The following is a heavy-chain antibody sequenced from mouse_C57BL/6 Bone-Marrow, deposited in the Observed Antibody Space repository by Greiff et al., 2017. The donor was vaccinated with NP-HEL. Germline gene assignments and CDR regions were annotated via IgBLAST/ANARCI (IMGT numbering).Heavy chain of an antibody. V-gene: IGHV14-4*01. D-gene: IGHD1-1*01. CDR3: TTFLRDYAMDY. J-gene: IGHJ4*01. CDR1: GFNIKDDY. Sequence: VQLQQSGAELVRPGASVKLSCTASGFNIKDDYMHWVKQRPEQGLEWIGWIDPENGDTEYASKFQGMATITADTSSNTAYLQLSSLTSEDTAVYYCTTFLRDYAMDYWGQGTSVTVSS. CDR2: IDPENGDT.